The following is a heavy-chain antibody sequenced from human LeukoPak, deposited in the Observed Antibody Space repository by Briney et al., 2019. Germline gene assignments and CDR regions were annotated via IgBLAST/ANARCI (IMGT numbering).Heavy chain of an antibody. CDR3: ARDLGSNYVYFDY. CDR2: IHTSGIT. V-gene: IGHV4-4*07. CDR1: GGSISSHY. Sequence: SETLSLTCTVSGGSISSHYWSWLRQPAGKGLEYIGRIHTSGITNYNPSLKSRVTMSGDTSKSQFYLNLRSVTAADTAVYYGARDLGSNYVYFDYWGQGSLVTVSS. J-gene: IGHJ4*02. D-gene: IGHD1-26*01.